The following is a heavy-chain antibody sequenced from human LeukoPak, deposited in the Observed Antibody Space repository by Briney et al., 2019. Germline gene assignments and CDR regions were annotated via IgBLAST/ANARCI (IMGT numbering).Heavy chain of an antibody. CDR3: ASHPNYYDSSGYFDAFDI. Sequence: ASVKVSCKASGGTFSSYAISWVRQAPGQGLEWMGGIIPIFGTANYAQKFQGRVTITADESTSTAYMELSSLRSEDTAVYYCASHPNYYDSSGYFDAFDIWGQGTMVTVSS. J-gene: IGHJ3*02. CDR2: IIPIFGTA. V-gene: IGHV1-69*13. CDR1: GGTFSSYA. D-gene: IGHD3-22*01.